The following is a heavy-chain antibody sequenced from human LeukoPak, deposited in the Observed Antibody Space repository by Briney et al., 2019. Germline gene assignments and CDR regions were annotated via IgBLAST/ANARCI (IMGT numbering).Heavy chain of an antibody. CDR1: GYSFTSYW. V-gene: IGHV5-51*01. D-gene: IGHD2-21*02. J-gene: IGHJ4*02. Sequence: GESLKISCKGSGYSFTSYWIGWVRQMPGKGLEWMGIIYPSDSDTRYSPSFQGQVTISADKSISTAYLQWSSLKASDTAMYYCARYCGGDCYSGGFDYWGQGTLVTVSS. CDR2: IYPSDSDT. CDR3: ARYCGGDCYSGGFDY.